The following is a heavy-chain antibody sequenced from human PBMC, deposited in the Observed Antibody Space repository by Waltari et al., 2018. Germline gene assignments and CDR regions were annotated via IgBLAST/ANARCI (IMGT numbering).Heavy chain of an antibody. CDR3: VRDDGDCSSCWPYYFDF. Sequence: QVQLQESGPGLVEPSETLSLTCSVSGYSISSGYYWGWIRQAPGKGLEWIGSIYHSRNMYYTPVLKSRVMKSMDTSTNQFSLRLSSVTAADTAVYYCVRDDGDCSSCWPYYFDFWGQGTLVTVSS. V-gene: IGHV4-38-2*02. CDR2: IYHSRNM. D-gene: IGHD6-13*01. J-gene: IGHJ4*02. CDR1: GYSISSGYY.